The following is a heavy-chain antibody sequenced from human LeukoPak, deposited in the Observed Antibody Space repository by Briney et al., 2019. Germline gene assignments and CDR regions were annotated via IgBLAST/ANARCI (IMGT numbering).Heavy chain of an antibody. V-gene: IGHV4-30-4*01. CDR1: GGSISSGDYY. D-gene: IGHD2-2*01. Sequence: SETLSLTCTVSGGSISSGDYYWSWIRQPPGKGLEWIGYIYYSGSTYYNPSLKSRVTISVDTSKNQFSRKLSSVTAADTAVYYCASIYCSSTSCYGFDYWGQGTLVTVSS. CDR3: ASIYCSSTSCYGFDY. J-gene: IGHJ4*02. CDR2: IYYSGST.